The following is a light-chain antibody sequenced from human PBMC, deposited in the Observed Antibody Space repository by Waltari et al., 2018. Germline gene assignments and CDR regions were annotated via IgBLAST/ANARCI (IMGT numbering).Light chain of an antibody. V-gene: IGLV2-11*01. CDR3: CSYAGSYTWYV. CDR2: DVS. Sequence: QSALTQPRSVSGSPGQAVTISCTGTSSDVGGYNYVSWYQQHPGKAPTLMIYDVSKRPSGVPDRFSGSKSGNTASLTISGLQAEDEADYYCCSYAGSYTWYVFGTGTKVTVL. CDR1: SSDVGGYNY. J-gene: IGLJ1*01.